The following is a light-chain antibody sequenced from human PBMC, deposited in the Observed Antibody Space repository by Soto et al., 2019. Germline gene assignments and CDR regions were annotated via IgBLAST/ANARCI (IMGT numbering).Light chain of an antibody. Sequence: QSALTQPRSVSGSPGQSVTISCTGTSSDVGGYNYVSWYQQHPGKAPKLMIYDVSKRPSGVPDRFSGSKSGNTASLTISGLQAEDEADYYCCSYAGSLLFGGGTKLTVL. J-gene: IGLJ2*01. CDR1: SSDVGGYNY. CDR2: DVS. V-gene: IGLV2-11*01. CDR3: CSYAGSLL.